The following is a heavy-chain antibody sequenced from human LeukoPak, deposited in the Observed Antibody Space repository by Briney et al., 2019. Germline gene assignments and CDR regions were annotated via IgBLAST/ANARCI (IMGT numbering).Heavy chain of an antibody. Sequence: SETLSLTCTVSGDSISSRSYFWGWMWQPPGKGLEWIASIYYDGTTYYNPSLKSRVTISEDTSVNQLSLKLSSVTAADTAVYYCARHYYDRSDSYSFDYWGQGTLVTVSS. CDR3: ARHYYDRSDSYSFDY. J-gene: IGHJ4*02. D-gene: IGHD3-22*01. CDR1: GDSISSRSYF. CDR2: IYYDGTT. V-gene: IGHV4-39*01.